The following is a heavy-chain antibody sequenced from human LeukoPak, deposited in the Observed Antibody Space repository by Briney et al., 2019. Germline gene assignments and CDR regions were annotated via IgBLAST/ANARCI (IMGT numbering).Heavy chain of an antibody. CDR2: IASDGSTE. J-gene: IGHJ4*01. CDR1: GFTFSLYA. CDR3: ARDGDDNSGYGKDY. V-gene: IGHV3-30-3*01. Sequence: GGSLRLSCATSGFTFSLYAVHWVRQPPGKGLEWVARIASDGSTEHYTESVKGQFTISRDNSRNTVSLQMNSLRVEDTAVYYCARDGDDNSGYGKDYWGQGTLVIVSS. D-gene: IGHD3-22*01.